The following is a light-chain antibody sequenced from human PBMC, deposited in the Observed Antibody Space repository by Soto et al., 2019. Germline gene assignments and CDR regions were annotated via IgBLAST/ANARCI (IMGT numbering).Light chain of an antibody. CDR1: QSVNSN. CDR2: GIS. V-gene: IGKV3D-15*01. CDR3: QQHGQWPIT. J-gene: IGKJ5*01. Sequence: EIVSTQCLVTLPVSPGERATLSCRASQSVNSNYLAWYQQKPGQAPRLLIYGISKRATDIPDRFSGSGSGTEFTLTISSLQPEDFATYYCQQHGQWPITFGQGTRLE.